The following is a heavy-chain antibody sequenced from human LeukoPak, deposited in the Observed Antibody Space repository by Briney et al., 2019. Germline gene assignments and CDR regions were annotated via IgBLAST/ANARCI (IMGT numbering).Heavy chain of an antibody. V-gene: IGHV3-23*01. Sequence: GGSLRLSCAASGITLSNYAMSWVRQAPGKGLERVSTISRSGGATYYADSVKGRFTISTDNSKNTLFLQMDSLRAEDTALYYCAKIHDYGPFTDYWGQGTLVTVSS. CDR1: GITLSNYA. CDR3: AKIHDYGPFTDY. CDR2: ISRSGGAT. D-gene: IGHD4-17*01. J-gene: IGHJ4*02.